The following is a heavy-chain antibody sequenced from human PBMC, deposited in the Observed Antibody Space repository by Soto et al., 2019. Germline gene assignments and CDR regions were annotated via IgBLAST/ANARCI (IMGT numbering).Heavy chain of an antibody. V-gene: IGHV3-30*18. D-gene: IGHD4-17*01. CDR3: AKDFTPWSGDYFYYYYGMDV. J-gene: IGHJ6*02. Sequence: PGGSLRLSCAASGFTFSGYGMHWVRQAPGTGLEWVAVISYDGSKYYADSVKGRFTISRDNSKNTLYLQINSLRPEDTAVYYCAKDFTPWSGDYFYYYYGMDVWGQGTTVTVSS. CDR2: ISYDGSK. CDR1: GFTFSGYG.